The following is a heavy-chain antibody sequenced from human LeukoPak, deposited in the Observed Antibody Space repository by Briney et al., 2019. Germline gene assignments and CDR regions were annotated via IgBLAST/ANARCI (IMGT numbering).Heavy chain of an antibody. J-gene: IGHJ4*02. CDR1: GGSFSGYY. CDR3: ARAPEVRGELDY. Sequence: PSETLSLTCAVYGGSFSGYYWSWIRQPPGKGLEWIGEINHSGSTNYNPSLKSRVTISVDTSENQFSLKLSSVTAADTAVYYCARAPEVRGELDYWGQGTLVTVSS. D-gene: IGHD3-10*01. CDR2: INHSGST. V-gene: IGHV4-34*01.